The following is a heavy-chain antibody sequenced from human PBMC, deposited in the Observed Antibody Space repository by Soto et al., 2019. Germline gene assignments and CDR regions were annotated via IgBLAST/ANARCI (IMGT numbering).Heavy chain of an antibody. J-gene: IGHJ5*02. V-gene: IGHV4-59*08. CDR2: IYYSGST. CDR1: GGSISSYY. Sequence: SETLSLSCTVSGGSISSYYWSWIRQPPGKGLEWIGYIYYSGSTNYNPSLKSRVTISVDTSKNQFSLKLSSVTAADTAVYYCARQEGNYDILTGPNWFDPWGQGTLVTVSS. CDR3: ARQEGNYDILTGPNWFDP. D-gene: IGHD3-9*01.